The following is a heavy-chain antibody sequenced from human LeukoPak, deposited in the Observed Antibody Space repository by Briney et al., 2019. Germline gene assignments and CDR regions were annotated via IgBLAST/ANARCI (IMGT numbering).Heavy chain of an antibody. V-gene: IGHV3-74*01. CDR3: ARGGRAFDI. CDR2: INSDGRRT. J-gene: IGHJ3*02. Sequence: SAGTLRLSCAASGFTFSSYCMHWVRQVPGRGLVWVSHINSDGRRTNSADSVKGRFTISRDNAKNTLYLQMNSLRADDTAVYYCARGGRAFDIWGHGTMVTVSS. CDR1: GFTFSSYC. D-gene: IGHD3-16*01.